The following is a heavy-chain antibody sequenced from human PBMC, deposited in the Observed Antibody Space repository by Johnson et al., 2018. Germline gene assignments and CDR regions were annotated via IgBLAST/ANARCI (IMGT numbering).Heavy chain of an antibody. CDR3: ARVTAVAGYYFYYYYMDV. J-gene: IGHJ6*03. Sequence: VQLVQSGGGLVQPGGSLRLSCAASGFTVSSNYMNWVRQAPGKGLEWVSVIYIGGTTYYADSVKGRFTISRDNSKNTLYLQMNSLRAEETAVYYCARVTAVAGYYFYYYYMDVWGKGTTVTVSS. CDR2: IYIGGTT. V-gene: IGHV3-66*02. CDR1: GFTVSSNY. D-gene: IGHD6-19*01.